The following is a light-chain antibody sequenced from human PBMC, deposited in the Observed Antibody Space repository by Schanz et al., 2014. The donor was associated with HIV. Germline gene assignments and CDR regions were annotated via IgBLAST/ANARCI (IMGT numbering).Light chain of an antibody. Sequence: QSALTQPPSASGSPGQSVTISCTGTSSDVGGYKYVSWYQQHPGKAPKLMIYEVSKRPSGVPDRFSGSKSGNTASLTVSGLQAEDEGDYYCQSLDTSLSAVVFGGGTKLTVL. V-gene: IGLV2-8*01. CDR1: SSDVGGYKY. J-gene: IGLJ2*01. CDR3: QSLDTSLSAVV. CDR2: EVS.